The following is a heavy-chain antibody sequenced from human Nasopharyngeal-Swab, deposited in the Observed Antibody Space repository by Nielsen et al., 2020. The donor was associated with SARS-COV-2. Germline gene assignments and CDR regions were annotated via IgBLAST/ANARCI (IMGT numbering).Heavy chain of an antibody. J-gene: IGHJ4*02. V-gene: IGHV3-30*03. CDR3: ARDDGQLGDS. CDR1: GFTFSSYG. Sequence: GESLKISCAASGFTFSSYGMHWVRQAPGKGLEWVAHISYDGHTQYYSDSVTGRFTISRDNSKNTLDLQMNSLRPEDTAVYYCARDDGQLGDSWGQGTLVTVSS. D-gene: IGHD6-6*01. CDR2: ISYDGHTQ.